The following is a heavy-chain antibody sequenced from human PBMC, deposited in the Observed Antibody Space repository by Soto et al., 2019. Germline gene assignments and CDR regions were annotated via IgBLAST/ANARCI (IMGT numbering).Heavy chain of an antibody. D-gene: IGHD4-4*01. CDR2: FYTTGRA. Sequence: SETLSLTCSVSGGSISSSYWNWIRQPAGKGLEWIGRFYTTGRASYNPSLKGRLTLSGDTSKNQFSLRLGSVTAADTAVYYCARDGARLHTRSYYYYGMDVWGQGATVTVSS. CDR3: ARDGARLHTRSYYYYGMDV. J-gene: IGHJ6*02. CDR1: GGSISSSY. V-gene: IGHV4-4*07.